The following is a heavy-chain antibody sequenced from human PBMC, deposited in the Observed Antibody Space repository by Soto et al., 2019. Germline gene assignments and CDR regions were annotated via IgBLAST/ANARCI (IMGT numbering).Heavy chain of an antibody. D-gene: IGHD3-9*01. CDR1: GYSFTSYW. CDR3: ARGGYYDILTGYYPPYYYYGMDV. Sequence: PGESLKISCKGSGYSFTSYWIGWVRQMPGKGLEWMGIIYPGDSDTRYSPSFQGQVTISADKSISTAYLQWSSLKAPDTAMYYCARGGYYDILTGYYPPYYYYGMDVWGQGTTVTVSS. V-gene: IGHV5-51*01. CDR2: IYPGDSDT. J-gene: IGHJ6*02.